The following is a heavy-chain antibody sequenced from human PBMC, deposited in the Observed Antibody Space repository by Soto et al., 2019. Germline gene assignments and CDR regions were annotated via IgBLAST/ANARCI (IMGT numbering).Heavy chain of an antibody. CDR2: IIPILGSA. D-gene: IGHD1-26*01. V-gene: IGHV1-69*01. J-gene: IGHJ3*02. Sequence: QVQLVQSGAEVKKPESSVKVSCKASGGTFSSYAISWVRQAPGQGLEWMGGIIPILGSAKYAQKFQDRVTITADGSTSTTYMELSSLRSEDAAVYYCASRERVDAFDIWGQGTMVTVSS. CDR1: GGTFSSYA. CDR3: ASRERVDAFDI.